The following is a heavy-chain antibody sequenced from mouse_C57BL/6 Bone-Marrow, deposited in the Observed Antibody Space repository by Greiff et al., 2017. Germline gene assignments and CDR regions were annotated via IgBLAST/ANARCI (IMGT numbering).Heavy chain of an antibody. J-gene: IGHJ1*03. D-gene: IGHD1-1*01. V-gene: IGHV1-26*01. CDR2: INPNNGGT. CDR1: GYTFTDYY. Sequence: EVQLQQSGPELVKPGASVKISCKASGYTFTDYYMNWVKQSHGKSLEWIGDINPNNGGTSYNQKFKGKATLTVDTSSSTAYMELRSLTSEDSAVYYCARPRHYYGSSYGYFDVWGTGTTVTVSS. CDR3: ARPRHYYGSSYGYFDV.